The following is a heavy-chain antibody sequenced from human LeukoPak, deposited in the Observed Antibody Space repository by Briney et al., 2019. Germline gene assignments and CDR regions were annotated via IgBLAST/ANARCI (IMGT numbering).Heavy chain of an antibody. Sequence: GSLRLSCAASGFTVSSNYMSWVRPPPGKGLEWIGEFNHSGSTNYHPSLKSRFTISVDTSKNQFSLKLTSVTAADTAVYFCARSKSFDYGDYGWFVYWGQGTLVTVS. J-gene: IGHJ4*02. CDR3: ARSKSFDYGDYGWFVY. D-gene: IGHD4-17*01. V-gene: IGHV4-34*01. CDR2: FNHSGST. CDR1: GFTVSSNY.